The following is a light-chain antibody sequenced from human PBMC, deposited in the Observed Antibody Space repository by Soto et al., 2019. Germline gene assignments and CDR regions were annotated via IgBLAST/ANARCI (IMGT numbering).Light chain of an antibody. CDR2: AAS. Sequence: AIQMTQSPSSLSASVGDRVTITCRASQGIRNDLSWYQQKPGKAPNLLIYAASSLQSGVPSRFSGSGSGTDFTLTISSLQTEDFATYYCLQDYIYPYTFGQGTKLEIK. CDR3: LQDYIYPYT. V-gene: IGKV1-6*02. J-gene: IGKJ2*01. CDR1: QGIRND.